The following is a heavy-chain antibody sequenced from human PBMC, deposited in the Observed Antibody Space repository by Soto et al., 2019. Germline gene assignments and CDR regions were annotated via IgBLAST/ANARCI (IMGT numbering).Heavy chain of an antibody. V-gene: IGHV3-33*01. D-gene: IGHD2-15*01. CDR2: IWGDGSKK. J-gene: IGHJ4*02. CDR1: GSAFITHG. Sequence: GGSLRLSCASSGSAFITHGMHWVRQAPGKGLEWVAVIWGDGSKKYYADSVKGRFTISKDNSKNTLFLQMNTLRAEDTAVYYCARGAVVAGDFDYWGQGTLVTVSS. CDR3: ARGAVVAGDFDY.